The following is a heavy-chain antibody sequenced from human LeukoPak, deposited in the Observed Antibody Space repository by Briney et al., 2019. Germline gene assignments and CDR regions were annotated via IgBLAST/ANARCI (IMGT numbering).Heavy chain of an antibody. D-gene: IGHD3-3*01. J-gene: IGHJ4*02. Sequence: SVKVSCKASGGTFSSYTISWVRQAPGQGLEWMGRIIPILGVPNYAQKFQGRVTITADKSTSTAYMELSSLRSEDTAVCYCARGLTGYYDFWSGYYLDYWGQGTLVTVSS. V-gene: IGHV1-69*02. CDR3: ARGLTGYYDFWSGYYLDY. CDR1: GGTFSSYT. CDR2: IIPILGVP.